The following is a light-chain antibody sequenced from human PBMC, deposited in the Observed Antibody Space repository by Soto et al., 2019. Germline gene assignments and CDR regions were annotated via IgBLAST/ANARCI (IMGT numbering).Light chain of an antibody. Sequence: EIVLTQSPGTLSLSPGERATLSCRASQSFSSTYLAWYQQKPGQAPRLLIYGASSRATGIPDRFSGGGSGTDFSLTISRLDPEDFAVYYCQQYNHWPPWTFGQGTKVDIK. CDR3: QQYNHWPPWT. CDR2: GAS. J-gene: IGKJ1*01. V-gene: IGKV3-20*01. CDR1: QSFSSTY.